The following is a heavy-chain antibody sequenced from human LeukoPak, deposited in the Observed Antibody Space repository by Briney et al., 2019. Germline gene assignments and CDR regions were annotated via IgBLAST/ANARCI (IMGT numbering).Heavy chain of an antibody. Sequence: PGGSLRLSCAASGFTFSSYGMHWVRQAPGKGLEWVAFIWYDGSKKYYADSVKGRFTISRDNSKNTLYLHMNSLRAEDTAVYYCARRGGMSSIATAEAFDIWGQGTMVTVSS. CDR2: IWYDGSKK. CDR3: ARRGGMSSIATAEAFDI. CDR1: GFTFSSYG. V-gene: IGHV3-33*01. D-gene: IGHD6-13*01. J-gene: IGHJ3*02.